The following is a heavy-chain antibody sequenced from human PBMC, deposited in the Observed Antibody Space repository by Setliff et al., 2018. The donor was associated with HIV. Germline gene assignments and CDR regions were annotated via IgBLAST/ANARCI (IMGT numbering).Heavy chain of an antibody. Sequence: SETLSLTCSVSGVSINRTDHYWGWIRQSPGKSLEWIGSVSQSGSTYYNPSLKSRSTISVDRSKNLFSLKLISVTAADQGVYYCARVPVAGANWFDPWGLGTLVTVSA. D-gene: IGHD2-21*01. CDR1: GVSINRTDHY. CDR2: VSQSGST. V-gene: IGHV4-39*01. J-gene: IGHJ5*02. CDR3: ARVPVAGANWFDP.